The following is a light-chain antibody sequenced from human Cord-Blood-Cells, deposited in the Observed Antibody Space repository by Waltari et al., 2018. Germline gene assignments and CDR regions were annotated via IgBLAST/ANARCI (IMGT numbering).Light chain of an antibody. Sequence: QSALTQPRSVSGSPGQSVTISCTGTSSDVGGYNYVSWYQQHPGKAPKLMIYDVSTRPSGVPDRFSASKSGNAASLTISGLQAEDEADYYCCSYAGSYTAYVFGTGTKVTVL. CDR3: CSYAGSYTAYV. J-gene: IGLJ1*01. V-gene: IGLV2-11*01. CDR2: DVS. CDR1: SSDVGGYNY.